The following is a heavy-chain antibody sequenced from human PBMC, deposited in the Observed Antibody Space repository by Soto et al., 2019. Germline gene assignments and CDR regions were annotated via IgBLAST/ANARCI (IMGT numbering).Heavy chain of an antibody. J-gene: IGHJ3*02. V-gene: IGHV1-69*08. CDR2: IIPILGIA. D-gene: IGHD2-2*01. CDR3: ARDLGYCSSTSCYGDAFDI. Sequence: QVQLVQSGAEVQKPGSSVKVSCKASGGTFSSYTISWVRQAPGQGLEWMGRIIPILGIANYAQKFQGRVTITADTSTSTAYMELRSLRSEDTAVYYCARDLGYCSSTSCYGDAFDIWGQGTMVTVSS. CDR1: GGTFSSYT.